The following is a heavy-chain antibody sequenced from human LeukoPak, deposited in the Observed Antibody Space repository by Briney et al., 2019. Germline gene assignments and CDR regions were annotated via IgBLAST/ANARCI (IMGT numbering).Heavy chain of an antibody. J-gene: IGHJ4*02. CDR1: GFTFSSYA. Sequence: GGSLRLSCAASGFTFSSYAMDWVRQAPGKGLEWVSYISDSGGRTYYADSVKGRFTISRDNSKNTLYLQLNSLGAEDTAVYYCTKERVTSDGKPFDSWGPGTLVTVSS. D-gene: IGHD2-2*01. CDR2: ISDSGGRT. CDR3: TKERVTSDGKPFDS. V-gene: IGHV3-23*01.